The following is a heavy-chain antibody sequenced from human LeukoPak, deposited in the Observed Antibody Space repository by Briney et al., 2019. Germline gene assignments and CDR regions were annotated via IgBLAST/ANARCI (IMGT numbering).Heavy chain of an antibody. CDR1: GGSFSGYY. V-gene: IGHV4-34*01. CDR2: INHSGST. D-gene: IGHD6-19*01. Sequence: SETLSLTCAVSGGSFSGYYWSWIRQPPGKGLEWIGEINHSGSTNYNPSLKSRVTISVDTSKNQFSLKLSSVTAADTAVYYCARGSEYSSGWNPFDYWGQGTLVTVSS. CDR3: ARGSEYSSGWNPFDY. J-gene: IGHJ4*02.